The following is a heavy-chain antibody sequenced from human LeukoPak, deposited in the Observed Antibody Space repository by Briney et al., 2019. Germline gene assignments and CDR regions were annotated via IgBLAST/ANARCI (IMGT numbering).Heavy chain of an antibody. V-gene: IGHV3-30*03. Sequence: GGSLRLSCAAPGFTFSNYAMHWVRQAPGKGLEWVAVISYDGSNRFYADSVRGRFTISRDNSKNTLYLQMNSLRAEDTAVYYCASRMVREDSDAFDIWGQGTMVTVSS. J-gene: IGHJ3*02. CDR1: GFTFSNYA. CDR2: ISYDGSNR. CDR3: ASRMVREDSDAFDI. D-gene: IGHD3-10*01.